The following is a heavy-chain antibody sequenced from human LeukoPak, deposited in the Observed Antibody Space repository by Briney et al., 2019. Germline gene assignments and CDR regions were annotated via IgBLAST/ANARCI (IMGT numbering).Heavy chain of an antibody. Sequence: GGSLRLSCAASGFTFSSYSMNWVRQAPGKGLEWVANIRQDGSEKYYVDSVKGRFTISRDNAKNSVYLQMNSLRVEDTAVYYCAREVAAAGTNNFDYWGQGTLVTVSS. CDR2: IRQDGSEK. CDR3: AREVAAAGTNNFDY. V-gene: IGHV3-7*01. D-gene: IGHD6-13*01. CDR1: GFTFSSYS. J-gene: IGHJ4*02.